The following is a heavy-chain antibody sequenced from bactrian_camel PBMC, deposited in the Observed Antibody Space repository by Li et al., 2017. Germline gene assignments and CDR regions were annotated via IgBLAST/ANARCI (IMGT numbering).Heavy chain of an antibody. J-gene: IGHJ4*01. Sequence: QVQLVESGGGSVQPGGSLRLSCVSSGDTIGRYCMGWFRQIPDKEREGVAGIESDGSTSYADYVKDRFTIFRDNAKHTLSLQMISLKPEDSAMYYCAARERCVVAPRQEDEYTYWGTGTQVTVS. CDR1: GDTIGRYC. CDR2: IESDGST. V-gene: IGHV3S9*01. D-gene: IGHD2*01. CDR3: AARERCVVAPRQEDEYTY.